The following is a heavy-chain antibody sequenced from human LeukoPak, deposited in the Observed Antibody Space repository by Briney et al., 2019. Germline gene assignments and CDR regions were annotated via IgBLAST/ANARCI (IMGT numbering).Heavy chain of an antibody. Sequence: ASVKVSCKASGYTFTGYYIHWVRQAPGQGLEWMGWINPNSGVTHYPQKFQGRVTMTRDTSIRTAYMEVSSLRSDDTAVYYCARGQQWLEAFDYWGLGILVTVSS. CDR3: ARGQQWLEAFDY. CDR2: INPNSGVT. D-gene: IGHD6-19*01. J-gene: IGHJ4*02. V-gene: IGHV1-2*02. CDR1: GYTFTGYY.